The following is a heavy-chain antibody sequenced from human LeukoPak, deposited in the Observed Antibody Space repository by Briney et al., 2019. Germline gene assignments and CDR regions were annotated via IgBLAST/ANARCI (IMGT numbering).Heavy chain of an antibody. V-gene: IGHV4-59*12. Sequence: SETLSLTCTVSGGSISSYYWNWIRQPPGKGLEWIGYIYYNGNTKYNPSLKNRVTISIDRSKNQLSLNLSSVTAADTAVYYCARVPFDYYDSDDYYYHDAFDIWGQGTMVTVSS. CDR1: GGSISSYY. J-gene: IGHJ3*02. CDR3: ARVPFDYYDSDDYYYHDAFDI. CDR2: IYYNGNT. D-gene: IGHD3-22*01.